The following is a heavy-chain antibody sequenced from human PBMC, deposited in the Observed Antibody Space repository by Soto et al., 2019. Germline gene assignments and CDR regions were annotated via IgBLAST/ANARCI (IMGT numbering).Heavy chain of an antibody. V-gene: IGHV1-18*01. CDR3: GRTGAGLDP. J-gene: IGHJ5*02. D-gene: IGHD1-1*01. CDR1: RYRYASSG. Sequence: GTSAEVSCKNSRYRYASSGSSWVRQAPGQGLEWLGWMSTYSGNANYAQNLQGRVTMTSDTSTSTAYMELRSLRFDDTAVYYFGRTGAGLDPWVQGTQVTGS. CDR2: MSTYSGNA.